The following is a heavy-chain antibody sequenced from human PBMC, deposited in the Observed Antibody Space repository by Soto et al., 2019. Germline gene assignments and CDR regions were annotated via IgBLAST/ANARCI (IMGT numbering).Heavy chain of an antibody. CDR2: ISTISTYI. V-gene: IGHV3-21*01. Sequence: LRLSCAASGFTLRSYSMNWVRQAPGKGLEWASSISTISTYIYYAESMKGRFTVSRDNAKNSLYLQMDSLRAEDTAVYYCARSAGYCSGGSCSYMDVWGKGTTGTVSS. J-gene: IGHJ6*03. CDR3: ARSAGYCSGGSCSYMDV. D-gene: IGHD2-15*01. CDR1: GFTLRSYS.